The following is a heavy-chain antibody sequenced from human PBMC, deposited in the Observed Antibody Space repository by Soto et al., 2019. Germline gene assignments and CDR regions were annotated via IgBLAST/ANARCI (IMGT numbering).Heavy chain of an antibody. CDR2: ISAYNGNT. D-gene: IGHD5-18*01. CDR1: GYTFTSYG. CDR3: ARVTPRELGYSYGEQFDY. J-gene: IGHJ4*02. V-gene: IGHV1-18*01. Sequence: ASVKVSCKASGYTFTSYGISWVRQAPGQGLEWLGWISAYNGNTNYAQKLQGRVTMTTDTSTSTAYMELRSLRSDATAVYYCARVTPRELGYSYGEQFDYWGQGTLVTVSS.